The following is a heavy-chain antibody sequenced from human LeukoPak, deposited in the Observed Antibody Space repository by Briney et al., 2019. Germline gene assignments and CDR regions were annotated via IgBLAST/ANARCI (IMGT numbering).Heavy chain of an antibody. V-gene: IGHV3-30-3*01. J-gene: IGHJ5*02. CDR3: ARAYDSSAYRTNWFDP. D-gene: IGHD3-22*01. Sequence: GGSLRLSCAASGFTFSSYAMHWVRQAPGKGLEWVAVISYDGSNEYYADSVKGRFTISRDNSKNTLYLQMNSLRAEDTAMYYCARAYDSSAYRTNWFDPWGQGTLDTVSS. CDR2: ISYDGSNE. CDR1: GFTFSSYA.